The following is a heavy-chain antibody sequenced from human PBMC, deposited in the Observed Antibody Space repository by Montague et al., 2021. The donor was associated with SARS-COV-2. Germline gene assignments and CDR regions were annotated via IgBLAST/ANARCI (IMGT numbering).Heavy chain of an antibody. Sequence: SETLSLTCTVSGGSISSSSYYWGWIRQPPGKGLEWIGTVYYSGSTNYNPSLKSRVTMPVDTSKNQFSLELRSVTAADTAVDYCARLGFVELWLNLGWFDPWGQGTLVTVSA. CDR3: ARLGFVELWLNLGWFDP. V-gene: IGHV4-39*01. CDR2: VYYSGST. D-gene: IGHD3-16*02. J-gene: IGHJ5*02. CDR1: GGSISSSSYY.